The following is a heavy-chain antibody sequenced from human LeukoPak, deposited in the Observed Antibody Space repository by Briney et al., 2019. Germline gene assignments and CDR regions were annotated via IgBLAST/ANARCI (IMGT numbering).Heavy chain of an antibody. D-gene: IGHD2-2*01. J-gene: IGHJ5*02. V-gene: IGHV1-2*02. Sequence: ASVKVSCKASGYTFTGYYMHWVRQAPGQGLEWMGWINPNSGGTNYAQKLQGRVTMTRDTSISTAYMELSRLRSDDTAVYYCARLLGPAASVNWFDPWGQGTLVTVSS. CDR2: INPNSGGT. CDR3: ARLLGPAASVNWFDP. CDR1: GYTFTGYY.